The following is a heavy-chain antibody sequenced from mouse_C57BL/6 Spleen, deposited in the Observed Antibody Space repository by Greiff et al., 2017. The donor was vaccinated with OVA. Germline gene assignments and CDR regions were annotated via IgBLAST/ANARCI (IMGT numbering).Heavy chain of an antibody. CDR1: GFTFSSYG. Sequence: DVHLVESGGDLVKPGGSLKLSCAASGFTFSSYGMSWVRQTPDKRLEWVATISSGGSYTYYPDSVKGRFTISRDNAKNTLYLQMSSLKSEDTAMYYCASPYYDYDVFYAMDYWGQGTSVTVSS. CDR3: ASPYYDYDVFYAMDY. V-gene: IGHV5-6*01. D-gene: IGHD2-4*01. J-gene: IGHJ4*01. CDR2: ISSGGSYT.